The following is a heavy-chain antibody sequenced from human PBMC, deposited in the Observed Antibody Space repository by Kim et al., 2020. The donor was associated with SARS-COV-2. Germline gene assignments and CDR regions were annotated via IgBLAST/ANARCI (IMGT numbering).Heavy chain of an antibody. CDR2: INAGNGNT. V-gene: IGHV1-3*01. CDR3: ARDGGITIFGVVLRQYYYGMDV. CDR1: GYTFTSYA. Sequence: ASVKVSCKASGYTFTSYAMHWVRQAPGQRLEWMGWINAGNGNTKYSQKFQGRDTITRDTSASTAYMELSSLRSEDTAVYYCARDGGITIFGVVLRQYYYGMDVWGQGTTVTVSS. J-gene: IGHJ6*02. D-gene: IGHD3-3*01.